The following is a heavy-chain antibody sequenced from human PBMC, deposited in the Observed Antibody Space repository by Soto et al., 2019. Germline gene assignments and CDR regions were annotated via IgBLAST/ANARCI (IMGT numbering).Heavy chain of an antibody. V-gene: IGHV3-43D*03. CDR1: GFAFDDYA. CDR3: AKGTWAARDTAIIPGLKDYNYYCLDV. J-gene: IGHJ6*02. CDR2: ISWDGGSS. D-gene: IGHD2-2*01. Sequence: GGSLRLSCAASGFAFDDYAMHWVRQAPGKGLEWVSLISWDGGSSFYADSVKGRFTVSRDNSKNFLYLQMRSLRGDDTALYYCAKGTWAARDTAIIPGLKDYNYYCLDVWGQGTKVTVSS.